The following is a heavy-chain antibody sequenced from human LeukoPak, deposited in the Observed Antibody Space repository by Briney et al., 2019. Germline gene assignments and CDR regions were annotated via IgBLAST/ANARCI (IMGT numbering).Heavy chain of an antibody. CDR3: ARLNYYDSSGSKFDP. V-gene: IGHV5-51*01. Sequence: GESLKISCKVSGHSVYNYWIGWVRQMPGKGLEWMGIIYPGDSDTRYSPSFQGQGTISADKSITTAYLQWSSLKASDTAIYYCARLNYYDSSGSKFDPWGQGTLVTVSS. CDR1: GHSVYNYW. J-gene: IGHJ5*02. D-gene: IGHD3-22*01. CDR2: IYPGDSDT.